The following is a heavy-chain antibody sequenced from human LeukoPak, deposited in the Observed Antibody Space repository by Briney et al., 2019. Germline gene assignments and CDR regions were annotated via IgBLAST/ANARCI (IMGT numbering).Heavy chain of an antibody. V-gene: IGHV1-3*01. D-gene: IGHD6-13*01. J-gene: IGHJ4*02. Sequence: ASVKVSCKASGYTFTSYAMHWVRQAPGQRLEWMGWINAGNGNTKYSQKFQGRVTITRDTSASTAYMELSSLRSEDTAVYYCASSVRSYSSSWYLDYWGQGTLVTVSS. CDR2: INAGNGNT. CDR3: ASSVRSYSSSWYLDY. CDR1: GYTFTSYA.